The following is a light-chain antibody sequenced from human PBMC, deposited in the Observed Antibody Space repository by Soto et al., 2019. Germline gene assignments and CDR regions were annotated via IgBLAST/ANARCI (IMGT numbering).Light chain of an antibody. CDR2: DVS. CDR3: SSYTTSSTVA. CDR1: SSDVGGYNY. V-gene: IGLV2-14*01. J-gene: IGLJ2*01. Sequence: QSALTQPASVSGSPGQSITISCTGTSSDVGGYNYVSWYQQLPGTAPKLMIYDVSNRPSGVSNRFSGSKSGNTASLTISGLQAEDEADYYCSSYTTSSTVAFGGGTKLTVL.